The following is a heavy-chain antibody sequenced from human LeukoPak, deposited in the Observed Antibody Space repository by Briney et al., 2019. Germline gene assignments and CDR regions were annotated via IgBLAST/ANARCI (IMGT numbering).Heavy chain of an antibody. CDR1: GYSISSGYY. V-gene: IGHV4-38-2*02. J-gene: IGHJ4*02. D-gene: IGHD3-22*01. CDR2: IYHSGST. CDR3: ATVRGYYSPFDY. Sequence: SETLSLTCTVSGYSISSGYYWGWIRQPPGKGLEWIGSIYHSGSTYYNPSLKSRVTISVDTSKNQFSLKLSSVTAADTAVYYCATVRGYYSPFDYWGQGTLVTVSS.